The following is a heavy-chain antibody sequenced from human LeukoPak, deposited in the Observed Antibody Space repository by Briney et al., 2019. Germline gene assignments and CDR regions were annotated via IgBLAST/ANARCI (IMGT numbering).Heavy chain of an antibody. CDR3: ARGFGMTTVTATWDY. Sequence: ASVQVSCKASGYTFTGYYIHWVRQAPGQGLEWMGWISAYNGNTNYAQKLQGRVTMTTDTSTSTAYMELRSLRSDDTAVYYCARGFGMTTVTATWDYWGQGTLVTVSS. CDR1: GYTFTGYY. V-gene: IGHV1-18*04. CDR2: ISAYNGNT. D-gene: IGHD4-17*01. J-gene: IGHJ4*02.